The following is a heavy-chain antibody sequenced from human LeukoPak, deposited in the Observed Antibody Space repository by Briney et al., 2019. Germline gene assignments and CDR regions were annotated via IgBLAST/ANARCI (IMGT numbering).Heavy chain of an antibody. D-gene: IGHD3-3*01. V-gene: IGHV3-74*01. J-gene: IGHJ6*03. CDR3: ARNYDFWSGYYYYYMDV. CDR2: INSDGSST. CDR1: GFILSPYG. Sequence: GGSLRLSCAASGFILSPYGMNWVRQAPGKGLVWVSRINSDGSSTSYADSVKGRFTISRDNAKNTLYLQMNSLRAEDTAVYYCARNYDFWSGYYYYYMDVWGKGTTVTVSS.